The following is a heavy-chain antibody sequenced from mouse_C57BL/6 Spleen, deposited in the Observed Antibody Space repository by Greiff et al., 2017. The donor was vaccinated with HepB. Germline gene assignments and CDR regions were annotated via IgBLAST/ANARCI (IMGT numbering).Heavy chain of an antibody. CDR3: ARRDGSSVDWYLDV. J-gene: IGHJ1*03. Sequence: EVQLQQSGPELVKPGASVKISCKASGYSFTDYNMNWVQQSNGKSLEWIGCINTNYGTTNYNQKFKGKATLTVDQSSSTAYMQLNSLTSEGSAVYYCARRDGSSVDWYLDVWGTGTTGTVSS. CDR1: GYSFTDYN. CDR2: INTNYGTT. D-gene: IGHD1-1*01. V-gene: IGHV1-39*01.